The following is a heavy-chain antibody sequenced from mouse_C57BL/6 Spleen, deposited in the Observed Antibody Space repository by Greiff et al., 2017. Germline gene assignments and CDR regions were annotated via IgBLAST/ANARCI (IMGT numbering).Heavy chain of an antibody. V-gene: IGHV1-53*01. CDR1: GYTFTSYW. D-gene: IGHD1-1*01. J-gene: IGHJ1*03. CDR2: INPRNGGT. CDR3: ARGVLQWYFGV. Sequence: QVQLQQPGTELVKPGASVKLSCKASGYTFTSYWMHWVKQRPGQGLEWIGNINPRNGGTNYNEKFKSKATLTVDKSSSTAYMQLISLTSQDSAVSDCARGVLQWYFGVRGTGTTVTVSS.